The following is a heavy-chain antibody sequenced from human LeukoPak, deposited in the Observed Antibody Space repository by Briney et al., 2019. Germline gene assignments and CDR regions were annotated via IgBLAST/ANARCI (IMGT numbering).Heavy chain of an antibody. J-gene: IGHJ5*02. CDR3: AKGGYASCFDP. V-gene: IGHV3-23*05. Sequence: PLGSLRLSCEASGFTFSEHSMSWVRQAPGKGLEWVSTIKRDGSNTYYTDSVESRFTISRDNSKNTLYLEMNTLRAEDTAVYYCAKGGYASCFDPWGQGTRAIVSS. CDR2: IKRDGSNT. CDR1: GFTFSEHS. D-gene: IGHD2-15*01.